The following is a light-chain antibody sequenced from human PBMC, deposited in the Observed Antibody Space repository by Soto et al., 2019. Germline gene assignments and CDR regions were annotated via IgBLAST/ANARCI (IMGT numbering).Light chain of an antibody. CDR2: AGS. V-gene: IGKV1-27*01. CDR3: QQRSNWPLT. J-gene: IGKJ4*01. Sequence: DIQMTQSPSSLSASVGDRVTITCRASQVIDNYLAWYQQQPGKVPRLLIYAGSVLQAGVPPRFTGSGSGTDFTLTISSLEPEDFAVYYCQQRSNWPLTFGGGTKVEIK. CDR1: QVIDNY.